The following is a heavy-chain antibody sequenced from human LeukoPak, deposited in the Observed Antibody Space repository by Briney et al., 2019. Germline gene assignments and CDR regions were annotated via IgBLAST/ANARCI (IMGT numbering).Heavy chain of an antibody. D-gene: IGHD2-21*02. Sequence: PGRSLRLSCAASGFTFSSYGMHWVRQAPGKGLEWVAVIWYDGSNKYYADSVKGRFTISRDNSKNTLYLQMNSLRAEDTAVYYCARDECGGDWMCYYYYGMDVWGQGTTVTVSS. J-gene: IGHJ6*02. V-gene: IGHV3-33*01. CDR2: IWYDGSNK. CDR3: ARDECGGDWMCYYYYGMDV. CDR1: GFTFSSYG.